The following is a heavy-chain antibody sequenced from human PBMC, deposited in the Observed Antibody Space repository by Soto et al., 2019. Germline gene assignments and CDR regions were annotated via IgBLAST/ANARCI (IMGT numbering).Heavy chain of an antibody. CDR3: ARHVQWLVTFDY. Sequence: QVQLQESGPGLVKPSETLSLTCTVSGGSISSYYWSWIRQPPGKGLEWIGYIYYSGSTNYNPSLKCRVTISVDTSKNQFSLKLSYVTAADTAVYSCARHVQWLVTFDYWGQGTLVTVSS. CDR2: IYYSGST. V-gene: IGHV4-59*08. J-gene: IGHJ4*02. D-gene: IGHD6-19*01. CDR1: GGSISSYY.